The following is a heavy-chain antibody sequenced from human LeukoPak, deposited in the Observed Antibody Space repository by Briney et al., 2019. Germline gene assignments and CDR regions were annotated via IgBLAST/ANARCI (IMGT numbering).Heavy chain of an antibody. CDR2: INHSGST. Sequence: PSETLSLTCAVYGGSFSGYYWSWIRQPPGKGLEWIGEINHSGSTNYNPSLKSRVTISVDTSKNQFSLKLSSVTAADTAVYYCARHLGDYFDCWGQGTLVTVSS. J-gene: IGHJ4*02. V-gene: IGHV4-34*01. CDR3: ARHLGDYFDC. CDR1: GGSFSGYY.